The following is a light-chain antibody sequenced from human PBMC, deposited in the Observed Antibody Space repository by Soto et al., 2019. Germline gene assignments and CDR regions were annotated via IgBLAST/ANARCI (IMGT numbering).Light chain of an antibody. V-gene: IGKV3-20*01. J-gene: IGKJ1*01. CDR1: QSINGNF. CDR2: AAS. CDR3: QQNSTSRSWT. Sequence: EIVLTQSPATLSLSPVERATLSCRSSQSINGNFLVWYQQKLGQAPRLLIFAASSRATGIPDRFSGSGSGTDFTLTISRLDPEDFAVYYCQQNSTSRSWTFGQGTKVDIK.